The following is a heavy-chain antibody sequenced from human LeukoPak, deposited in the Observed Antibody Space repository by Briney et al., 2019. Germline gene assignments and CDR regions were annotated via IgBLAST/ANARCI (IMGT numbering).Heavy chain of an antibody. CDR3: ATPHYDILTGATDGWFDP. V-gene: IGHV1-69*01. J-gene: IGHJ5*02. CDR2: IIPIFGTA. D-gene: IGHD3-9*01. CDR1: GGTFSSYA. Sequence: SVKVSCKASGGTFSSYAISWVRQAPGQGLEWMGGIIPIFGTANYAQKFQGRVTITADESTSTAYMELSSLRSEDMAVYYCATPHYDILTGATDGWFDPWGQGTLVTVSS.